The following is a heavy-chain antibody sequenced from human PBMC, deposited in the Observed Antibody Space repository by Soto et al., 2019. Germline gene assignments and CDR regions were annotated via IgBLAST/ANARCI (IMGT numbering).Heavy chain of an antibody. CDR3: ARSERGYDSDY. Sequence: SETLSLTCAIYGGSFSGYYWSWIRQPPGKGLEWIGEINHSGSTNYNPSLKSRVTISVDTSKNQFSLKLNSVTAADTAVYYCARSERGYDSDYWGQGTQVTVSS. V-gene: IGHV4-34*01. CDR2: INHSGST. J-gene: IGHJ4*02. D-gene: IGHD5-12*01. CDR1: GGSFSGYY.